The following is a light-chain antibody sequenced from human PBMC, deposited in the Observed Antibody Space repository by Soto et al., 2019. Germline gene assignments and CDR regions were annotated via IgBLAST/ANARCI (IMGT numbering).Light chain of an antibody. CDR2: GAS. CDR3: QKSSSIPYT. V-gene: IGKV1-39*01. CDR1: QTISTY. J-gene: IGKJ2*01. Sequence: DIQMTQSPSSLSASVGDRVTITCRASQTISTYLNWYQQIPGKAPKLLINGASNLQNGVPSRFSGSGSGTDFTLTISSLQPEDFATYYCQKSSSIPYTFGQGTKLEIK.